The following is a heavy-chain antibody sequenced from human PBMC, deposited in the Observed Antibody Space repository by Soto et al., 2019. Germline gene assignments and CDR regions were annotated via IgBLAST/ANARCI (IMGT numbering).Heavy chain of an antibody. Sequence: QVQLVQSGADVREPGSSVKVTCKASGVTFSNDAISWVRQAPGQGLEWMGLSIPRFRAANYAQKFKGRVTIKVDESTVTADMELRGLTSEDTAVYYCARDRWTESMGYVVYLGMDVWGQGTRVIGSS. CDR3: ARDRWTESMGYVVYLGMDV. V-gene: IGHV1-69*01. CDR1: GVTFSNDA. D-gene: IGHD3-16*01. J-gene: IGHJ6*01. CDR2: SIPRFRAA.